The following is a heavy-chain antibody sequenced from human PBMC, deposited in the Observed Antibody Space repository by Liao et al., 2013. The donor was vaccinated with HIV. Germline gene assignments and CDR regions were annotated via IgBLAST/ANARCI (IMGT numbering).Heavy chain of an antibody. CDR1: GGSISGSDYY. CDR2: IFYSGST. Sequence: QLQLQESGPGLVQPSETLSLTCTVSGGSISGSDYYWGWIRQPPGKGLGWIGSIFYSGSTNYNPSLKSRVTMSVDTSKNQFSLKLSSVTAADTAVYYCARGEDSYYDFWSGYSSTYYMTSGAKGPRSPSP. V-gene: IGHV4-39*07. J-gene: IGHJ6*03. D-gene: IGHD3-3*01. CDR3: ARGEDSYYDFWSGYSSTYYMTS.